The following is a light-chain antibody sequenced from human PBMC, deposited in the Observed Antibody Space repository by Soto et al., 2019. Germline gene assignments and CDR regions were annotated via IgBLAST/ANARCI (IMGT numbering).Light chain of an antibody. J-gene: IGKJ2*01. V-gene: IGKV3-20*01. CDR3: QQFRSSPPAFT. Sequence: ESMLTQSPGTLSLSPGERATLSCRASQSISSMYLTWYQHKPGQAPRLLIYGASIRATGIPDRFSGSGSGTDFTLTISRLEPEDSAVYYGQQFRSSPPAFTFGQGTKVEI. CDR1: QSISSMY. CDR2: GAS.